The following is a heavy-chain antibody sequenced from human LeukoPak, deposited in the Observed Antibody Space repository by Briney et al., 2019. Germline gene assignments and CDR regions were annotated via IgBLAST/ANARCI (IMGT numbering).Heavy chain of an antibody. CDR3: ARHVGGSGSPLGY. J-gene: IGHJ4*02. Sequence: GESLKISCQGSGYSFTIYWIGWVRQMPGKGLEWMGIIFPGCSDTRYSPSGQGQVTISADKSTSTAYLQWSSLKPSAPPMYYCARHVGGSGSPLGYWGQGTLVTVSS. V-gene: IGHV5-51*01. CDR1: GYSFTIYW. D-gene: IGHD3-10*01. CDR2: IFPGCSDT.